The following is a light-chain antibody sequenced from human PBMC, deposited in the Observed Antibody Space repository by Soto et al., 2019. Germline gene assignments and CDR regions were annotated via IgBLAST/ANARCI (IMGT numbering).Light chain of an antibody. CDR3: QHRTKWPLT. CDR2: DAF. J-gene: IGKJ4*01. CDR1: EILYNF. Sequence: DIVLNQAPATLSLSPGERATLSCRASEILYNFLAWYQVRPGQVPRLLISDAFNRATGVPARFNGSGSGTDFTLTIDYVEPEDSAVYFCQHRTKWPLTFGGGTKVDI. V-gene: IGKV3-11*01.